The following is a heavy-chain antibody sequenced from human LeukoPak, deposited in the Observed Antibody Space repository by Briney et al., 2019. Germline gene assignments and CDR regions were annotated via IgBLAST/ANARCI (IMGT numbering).Heavy chain of an antibody. V-gene: IGHV1-18*01. CDR3: ARVRWELLGRNPYGMDV. CDR2: ISAYNGNT. J-gene: IGHJ6*02. CDR1: GYTFTSYG. D-gene: IGHD1-26*01. Sequence: GASVKVSCKASGYTFTSYGISWVRQAPGQGLERMGWISAYNGNTNYAQKLQGRVTMTTDTSTSTAYMELRSLRSDDTAVYYCARVRWELLGRNPYGMDVWGQGTTVTVSS.